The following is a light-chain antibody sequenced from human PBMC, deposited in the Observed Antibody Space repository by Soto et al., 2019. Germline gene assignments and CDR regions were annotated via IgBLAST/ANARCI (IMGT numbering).Light chain of an antibody. V-gene: IGKV1-5*01. J-gene: IGKJ4*01. CDR1: QSISSW. CDR3: QQYNSYSPETT. CDR2: DAS. Sequence: DIQMTQSPSTLSASVGDRVTITCRASQSISSWLAWYQQKPGKAPKLLIYDASSLESGVPSRFSGSGSGTEFTLTISSLQPDDFATYYCQQYNSYSPETTFGGGTRWIS.